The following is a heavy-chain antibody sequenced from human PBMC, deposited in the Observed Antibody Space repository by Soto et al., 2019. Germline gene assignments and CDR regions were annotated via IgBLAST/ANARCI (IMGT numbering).Heavy chain of an antibody. V-gene: IGHV5-10-1*01. D-gene: IGHD5-12*01. CDR1: GYTFNNYW. J-gene: IGHJ5*02. CDR3: ARGGQWLRNSFDP. CDR2: IDPTDSQT. Sequence: GESVKISGKASGYTFNNYWIMWVLQKPGKGLEWMGRIDPTDSQTNYSPSFQGQVTMSADTSLSTAYLQWSSLKASDTAIYYCARGGQWLRNSFDPWGLGTLVTVSS.